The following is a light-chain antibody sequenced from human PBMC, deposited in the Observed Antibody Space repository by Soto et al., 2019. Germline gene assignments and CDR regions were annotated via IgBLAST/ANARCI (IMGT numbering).Light chain of an antibody. J-gene: IGKJ2*01. CDR1: QSVSSSY. V-gene: IGKV3-20*01. CDR3: QQYCSSLVT. CDR2: GAS. Sequence: EIVLTQSTGTLSLSPGERATLSCRASQSVSSSYLAWYQQKPGQAPRLLIYGASSRATGIPARFSGSGSGTAFTLTISSLEPEDFAVYYSQQYCSSLVTFGQGTKLEIK.